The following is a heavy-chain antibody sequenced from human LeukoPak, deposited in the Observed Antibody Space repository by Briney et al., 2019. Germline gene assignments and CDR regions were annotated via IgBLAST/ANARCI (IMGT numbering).Heavy chain of an antibody. CDR3: ATGKSVDY. V-gene: IGHV4-34*01. CDR1: GGSFSGYY. D-gene: IGHD4-23*01. J-gene: IGHJ4*02. CDR2: INHSGST. Sequence: SETLSLTGAVYGGSFSGYYWSWIRQPPGKGLEWIGEINHSGSTNYNPSLKSRVTISVDTSKNQFSLKLSSVTAADTAVYYCATGKSVDYWGQGTLVTVSS.